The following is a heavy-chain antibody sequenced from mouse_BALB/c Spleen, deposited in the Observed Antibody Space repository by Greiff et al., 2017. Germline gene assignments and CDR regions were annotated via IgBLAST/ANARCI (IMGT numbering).Heavy chain of an antibody. D-gene: IGHD3-1*01. CDR2: ISYSGST. Sequence: EVQLVESGPSLVKPSQTLSLTCSVTGDSITSGYWNWIRKFPGNKLEYMGYISYSGSTYYNPSLKSRISITRDTSKNQYYLQLNSVTTEDTATYYCARYSSSGYAWFAYWGQGTLVTVSA. J-gene: IGHJ3*01. CDR3: ARYSSSGYAWFAY. CDR1: GDSITSGY. V-gene: IGHV3-8*02.